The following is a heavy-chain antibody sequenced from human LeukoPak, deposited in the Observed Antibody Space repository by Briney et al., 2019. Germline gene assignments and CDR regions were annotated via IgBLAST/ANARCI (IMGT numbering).Heavy chain of an antibody. CDR3: ASSNYDILTGYYDY. J-gene: IGHJ4*02. D-gene: IGHD3-9*01. CDR1: GYTFTSYD. CDR2: MNPNSGNT. V-gene: IGHV1-8*01. Sequence: ASVKVSCKASGYTFTSYDINWVRQATGQGLEWMGWMNPNSGNTGYAQKFQGRVTITADESTSTAYMELSSLRSEDTAVYYCASSNYDILTGYYDYWGQGTLVTVSS.